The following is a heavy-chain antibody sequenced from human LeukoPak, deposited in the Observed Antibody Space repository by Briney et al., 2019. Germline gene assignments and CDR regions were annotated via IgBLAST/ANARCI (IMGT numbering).Heavy chain of an antibody. D-gene: IGHD3-3*02. J-gene: IGHJ4*02. CDR2: IIPIFGTA. V-gene: IGHV1-69*13. CDR3: ARQRGIYFDY. Sequence: ASVKVSCKASGGTFSSYAISWVRQAPGQGLEWMGVIIPIFGTANYAQKFQGRVTITANESTSTAYMELSSLRSEDTAVYYCARQRGIYFDYWGQGTLVTVSS. CDR1: GGTFSSYA.